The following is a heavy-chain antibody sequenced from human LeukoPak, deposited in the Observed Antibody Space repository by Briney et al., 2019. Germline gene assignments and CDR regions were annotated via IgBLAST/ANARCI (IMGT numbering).Heavy chain of an antibody. D-gene: IGHD5-18*01. J-gene: IGHJ5*02. V-gene: IGHV4-59*01. CDR1: GGSISSYY. CDR2: IYYSGST. Sequence: SETLSLTCTASGGSISSYYWSWIRQPPGKGLEWIGYIYYSGSTNYNPSLKSRVTISVDTSKNQFSLKLSSVTAADTAVYYCARGLIDGYSYGSSWFDPWGQGTLVTVSS. CDR3: ARGLIDGYSYGSSWFDP.